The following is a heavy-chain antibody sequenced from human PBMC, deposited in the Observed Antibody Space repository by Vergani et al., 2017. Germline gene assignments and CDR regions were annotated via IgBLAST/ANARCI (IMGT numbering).Heavy chain of an antibody. CDR2: IQFDGSNQ. CDR1: GFTLSNYD. V-gene: IGHV3-30*02. J-gene: IGHJ4*02. D-gene: IGHD3-16*01. Sequence: QVQLVESGGGVVQRGGSLRLSCATSGFTLSNYDMQWIRQGPGKGVECVAFIQFDGSNQYYADSVKGRFTLSRDFSKNTLYLQMNSLRTDDTATYYCAKHFRGWGIDYWGQGTQVIVSS. CDR3: AKHFRGWGIDY.